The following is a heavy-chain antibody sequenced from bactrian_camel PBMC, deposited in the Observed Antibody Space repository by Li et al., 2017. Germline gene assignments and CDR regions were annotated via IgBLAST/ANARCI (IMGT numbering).Heavy chain of an antibody. J-gene: IGHJ4*01. CDR3: ASGNWLRDTGTWSEPGKFDS. Sequence: VQLVESGGGSVEAGGSLNLPCTYQGYIRCMAWFRQAPGKEREGVAAFLPDSIHTYYADSAKGRFTISRDNAKNTLYLQMNDLKPEDTAMYYCASGNWLRDTGTWSEPGKFDSWGQGTQVTVS. D-gene: IGHD1*01. CDR1: GYIRC. V-gene: IGHV3S6*01. CDR2: FLPDSIHT.